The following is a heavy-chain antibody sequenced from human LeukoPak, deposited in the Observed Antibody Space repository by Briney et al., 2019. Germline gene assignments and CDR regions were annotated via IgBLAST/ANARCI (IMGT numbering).Heavy chain of an antibody. D-gene: IGHD1-7*01. V-gene: IGHV1-69*13. J-gene: IGHJ4*02. CDR2: IIPIFGTA. CDR3: ARGGENYIDSAIDY. CDR1: GGTFSSYA. Sequence: SVKVSCKASGGTFSSYAISWVRQAPGQRLEWMGGIIPIFGTANYAQKFQGRVTITADESTRTAYLELSSLRSEDTAVYFCARGGENYIDSAIDYWGQGTLVTVSS.